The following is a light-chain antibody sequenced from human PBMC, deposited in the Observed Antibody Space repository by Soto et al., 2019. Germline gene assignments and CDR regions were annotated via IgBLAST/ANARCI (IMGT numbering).Light chain of an antibody. Sequence: QSVLTQPASVSGSPGQSITISCTGTSSDVGSYNYVSWYQKHPGKAPKLMIYDVSYRPSGVSNRFSGSKSGNTASLTISGLQAEDEADYYCSSSTGSSTLVLFGGGTKLTVL. J-gene: IGLJ2*01. CDR1: SSDVGSYNY. CDR3: SSSTGSSTLVL. V-gene: IGLV2-14*03. CDR2: DVS.